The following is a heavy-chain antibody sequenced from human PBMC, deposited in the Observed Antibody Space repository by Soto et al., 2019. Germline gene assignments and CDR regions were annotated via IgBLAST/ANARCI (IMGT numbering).Heavy chain of an antibody. Sequence: SETLSLTCTVSGGSISSSSYYWGWIRQPPGKGLEWIGSIYYSGSTYYNPSLKSRVTISVDTSKNQFSLKLSSVTAADKAVYYCARQAYGSGSYVHFYYYYYMDVWGKGTTVT. J-gene: IGHJ6*03. V-gene: IGHV4-39*01. CDR2: IYYSGST. CDR3: ARQAYGSGSYVHFYYYYYMDV. CDR1: GGSISSSSYY. D-gene: IGHD3-10*01.